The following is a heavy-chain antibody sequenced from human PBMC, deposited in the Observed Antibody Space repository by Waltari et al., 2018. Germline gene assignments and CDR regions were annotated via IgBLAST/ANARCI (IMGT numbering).Heavy chain of an antibody. CDR1: GGSINSDNHF. Sequence: QVQLQESGPGLVKPSQTLSLICTVSGGSINSDNHFWSLVRQHPEKGLEWIAYIHHSGNPYYNPSFQSRVTMSVDKSKNQFSLRLSAVTAADTAVYYCAREVDKVASSDAFDIWGQGTMVTVSS. CDR2: IHHSGNP. J-gene: IGHJ3*02. CDR3: AREVDKVASSDAFDI. V-gene: IGHV4-31*03. D-gene: IGHD5-12*01.